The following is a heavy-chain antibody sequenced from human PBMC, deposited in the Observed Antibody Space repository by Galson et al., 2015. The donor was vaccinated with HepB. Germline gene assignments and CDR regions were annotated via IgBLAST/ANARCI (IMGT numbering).Heavy chain of an antibody. CDR1: GGTFRSYA. Sequence: SVKVSCKASGGTFRSYAISWVRQAPGQGLEWMGGIIPFFGTTDYAQKFQGRVTITADKSTSTAYMELSSLRSEDTAVYYCARDRNSDYYLNYFDYWGQGTLVTVSS. CDR3: ARDRNSDYYLNYFDY. CDR2: IIPFFGTT. V-gene: IGHV1-69*06. J-gene: IGHJ4*02. D-gene: IGHD3-22*01.